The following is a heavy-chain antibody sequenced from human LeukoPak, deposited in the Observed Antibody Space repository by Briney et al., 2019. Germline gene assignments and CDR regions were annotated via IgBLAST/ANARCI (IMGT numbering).Heavy chain of an antibody. J-gene: IGHJ5*02. V-gene: IGHV4-30-4*01. CDR3: ARDQVGELIGWFDP. D-gene: IGHD3-10*01. Sequence: SETLSLTCTVSGGSISSGDYYWSWIRQPPGKGLEWTGYIYYSGSTYYNPSLKSRVTISVDTSKNQFSLKLSSVTAADTAVYYCARDQVGELIGWFDPWGQGTLVTVSS. CDR2: IYYSGST. CDR1: GGSISSGDYY.